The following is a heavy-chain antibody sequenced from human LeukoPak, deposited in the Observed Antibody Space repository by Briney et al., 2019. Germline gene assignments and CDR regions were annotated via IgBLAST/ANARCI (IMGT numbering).Heavy chain of an antibody. CDR1: GYTFTSYA. V-gene: IGHV1-18*04. CDR3: ARTGWGVPAAGDWFDP. D-gene: IGHD2-2*01. Sequence: GASVKVSCKASGYTFTSYASSWVRQAPGQGLEWIGWVSGYNGNTNYAQKVQGRVTMTTDTSTSTAYMELRSLRSGDTAVYYCARTGWGVPAAGDWFDPWGQGTLVTVSS. J-gene: IGHJ5*02. CDR2: VSGYNGNT.